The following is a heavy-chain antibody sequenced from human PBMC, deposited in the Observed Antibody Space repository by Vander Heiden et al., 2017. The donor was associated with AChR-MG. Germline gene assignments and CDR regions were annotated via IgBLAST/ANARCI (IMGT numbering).Heavy chain of an antibody. Sequence: EVQLLESGGGLVQPGGSLRLSCAASGFTFSSHAMGWVRQAPGKGLEWVSAISGSGGSTYYADSVKGRFTISRDNSKNTLYLQMNSLRAEDTAVYYCAKDWVNVLLWFGEPPHLDYWGQGTLVTVSS. CDR3: AKDWVNVLLWFGEPPHLDY. CDR1: GFTFSSHA. V-gene: IGHV3-23*01. J-gene: IGHJ4*02. D-gene: IGHD3-10*01. CDR2: ISGSGGST.